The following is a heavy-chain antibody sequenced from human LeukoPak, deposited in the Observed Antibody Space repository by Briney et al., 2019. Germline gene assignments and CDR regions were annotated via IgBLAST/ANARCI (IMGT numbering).Heavy chain of an antibody. Sequence: GGSVRLSCAASGFPFSTYWMSWVRQAPGKGLEWVANINQDGTEKYYVDSVKGRFTISRDYAKNSLYLQMNSLRAEDTAVYYCARAPGYGAAYYFDYWGQGTLVTVSS. V-gene: IGHV3-7*01. J-gene: IGHJ4*02. CDR1: GFPFSTYW. D-gene: IGHD1-1*01. CDR2: INQDGTEK. CDR3: ARAPGYGAAYYFDY.